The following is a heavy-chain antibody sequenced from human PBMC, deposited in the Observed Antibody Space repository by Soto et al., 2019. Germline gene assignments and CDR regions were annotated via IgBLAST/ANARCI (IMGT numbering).Heavy chain of an antibody. D-gene: IGHD2-21*02. Sequence: SETLSLTCTVSGGSIDSYYWSWIRQRPGKGLEWIGYIYHSGSTDYNPSLNSRVTISVATSKKQFSLNLTSVTATDTAVYYCARQRTTVVTQAYFDHWGQGALVTVSS. CDR2: IYHSGST. J-gene: IGHJ4*02. CDR3: ARQRTTVVTQAYFDH. V-gene: IGHV4-59*08. CDR1: GGSIDSYY.